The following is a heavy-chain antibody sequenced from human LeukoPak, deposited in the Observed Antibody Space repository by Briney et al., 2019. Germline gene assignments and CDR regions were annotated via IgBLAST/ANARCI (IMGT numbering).Heavy chain of an antibody. CDR2: ISAYNGNT. V-gene: IGHV1-18*01. J-gene: IGHJ6*03. Sequence: ASVKVSCKASGYTFTSYGISWVRQAPGQGLEWMGWISAYNGNTNYAQKLQGRVTMTTDTSTSTAYMELRSLRSDDTAVYYCARDRWGSPTYPYYYYYMDVWGKGTTVTISS. D-gene: IGHD1-26*01. CDR1: GYTFTSYG. CDR3: ARDRWGSPTYPYYYYYMDV.